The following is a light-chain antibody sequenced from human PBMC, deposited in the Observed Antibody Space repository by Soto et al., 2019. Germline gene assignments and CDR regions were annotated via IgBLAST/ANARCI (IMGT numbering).Light chain of an antibody. Sequence: DVQLTQSPSPLSVFVGDSVTVTCRASQNIITYLHWYHQKPGEAPTLLINAASTLQSGVPSRFSGSGSGTDFTLTINSLQPEDVGTYYCQQSYSNPTFGQGTKVDIK. V-gene: IGKV1-39*01. CDR1: QNIITY. J-gene: IGKJ1*01. CDR2: AAS. CDR3: QQSYSNPT.